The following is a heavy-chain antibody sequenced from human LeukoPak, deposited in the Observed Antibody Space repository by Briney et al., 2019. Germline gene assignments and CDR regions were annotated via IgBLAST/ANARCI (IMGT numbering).Heavy chain of an antibody. CDR3: ARTARIAATVGDYFDY. CDR1: GDTFSSYV. Sequence: ASVKVSCKASGDTFSSYVISWVRQAPGQGLEWMGWINAGSGDTKCSQNLEGRVTITRDTSASTPYMELSSLKSEDTAVYYCARTARIAATVGDYFDYWGQGTLVTVSS. J-gene: IGHJ4*02. CDR2: INAGSGDT. D-gene: IGHD6-13*01. V-gene: IGHV1-3*01.